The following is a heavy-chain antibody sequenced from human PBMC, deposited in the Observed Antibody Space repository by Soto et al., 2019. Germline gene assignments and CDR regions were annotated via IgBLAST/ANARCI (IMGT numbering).Heavy chain of an antibody. D-gene: IGHD2-8*02. Sequence: GGSLRLSCAASGFICSSYDMSWVRQAPGKGLEWVSTILVDGRTFYVDSVKGRFTISRDTSQNTVYLQMNSLTAGDTALYYCAKATATGGGAFHICGQGTMVTVS. CDR3: AKATATGGGAFHI. CDR1: GFICSSYD. CDR2: ILVDGRT. J-gene: IGHJ3*02. V-gene: IGHV3-23*01.